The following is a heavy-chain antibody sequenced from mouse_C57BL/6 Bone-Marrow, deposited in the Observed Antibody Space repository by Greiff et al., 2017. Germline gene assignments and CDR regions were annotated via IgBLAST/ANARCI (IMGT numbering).Heavy chain of an antibody. Sequence: QVQLQQPGAELVMPGASVKLSCKASGYTFTSYWMHWVKQRPGQGLEWIGEIDPSDSYTNYNQKFKGKSTLTVDKSSSTAYMQLSSLTSEDSAVYYCARSYYYGSSYGGYFDVWGTGTTVTVSS. CDR2: IDPSDSYT. V-gene: IGHV1-69*01. CDR1: GYTFTSYW. D-gene: IGHD1-1*01. J-gene: IGHJ1*03. CDR3: ARSYYYGSSYGGYFDV.